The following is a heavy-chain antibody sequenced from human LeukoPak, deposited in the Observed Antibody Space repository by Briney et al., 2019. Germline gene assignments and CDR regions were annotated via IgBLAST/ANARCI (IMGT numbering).Heavy chain of an antibody. CDR1: GGSISSSSYY. Sequence: SETLSLTCTVSGGSISSSSYYWGWIRQPPGKGLEWIGSIYYSGSTNYNPSLKSRVTISVDTSKNQFSLKLSSVTAADTAVYYCARGRRRWLLTYWFDPWGQGTLVTVSS. J-gene: IGHJ5*02. V-gene: IGHV4-39*07. CDR2: IYYSGST. CDR3: ARGRRRWLLTYWFDP. D-gene: IGHD3-22*01.